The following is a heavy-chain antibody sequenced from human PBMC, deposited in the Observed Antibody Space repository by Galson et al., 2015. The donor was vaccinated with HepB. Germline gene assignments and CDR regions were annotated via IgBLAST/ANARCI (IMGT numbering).Heavy chain of an antibody. CDR2: ISDDGKKR. D-gene: IGHD2-15*01. Sequence: SLRLSCAASGFTFSYYGIHWVRQAPGKGLEWVAVISDDGKKRYYADSVKGRFTLSRDNSKNTLSLQMNSLRAEDTAIFYCAKDRRSSWAIDYWGQGTLVIVSS. V-gene: IGHV3-30*18. CDR3: AKDRRSSWAIDY. CDR1: GFTFSYYG. J-gene: IGHJ4*02.